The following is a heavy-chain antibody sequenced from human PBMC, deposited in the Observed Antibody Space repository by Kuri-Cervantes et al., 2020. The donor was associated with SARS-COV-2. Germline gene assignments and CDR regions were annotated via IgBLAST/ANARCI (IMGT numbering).Heavy chain of an antibody. Sequence: GESLKISCAASGFTFSSYAMHWVRQAPGEGLECVAVISDDGSNKYYADSVKGRFTISRDNAKNSLYLQMNSLRAEDMALYYCARDSGGDYGSSYFDYWGQGTLVTVSS. CDR1: GFTFSSYA. CDR3: ARDSGGDYGSSYFDY. CDR2: ISDDGSNK. V-gene: IGHV3-30-3*01. J-gene: IGHJ4*02. D-gene: IGHD4-17*01.